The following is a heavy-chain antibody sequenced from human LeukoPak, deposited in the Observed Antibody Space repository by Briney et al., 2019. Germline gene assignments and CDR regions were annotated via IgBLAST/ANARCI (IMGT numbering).Heavy chain of an antibody. CDR1: GDSSRTNA. CDR2: ISASSGNT. V-gene: IGHV1-3*01. J-gene: IGHJ3*02. Sequence: ASVKVSCKASGDSSRTNAIVWLRQAPGQRPEWMGWISASSGNTKYSQTFQDSLTLTRDTAASTVYMDLSSLRPEDTAVYFCARERDDDPFDIWGQGTLVIVSS. D-gene: IGHD1-1*01. CDR3: ARERDDDPFDI.